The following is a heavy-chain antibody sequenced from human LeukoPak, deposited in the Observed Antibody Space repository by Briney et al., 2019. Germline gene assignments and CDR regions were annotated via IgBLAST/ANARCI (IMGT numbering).Heavy chain of an antibody. CDR1: GFTFSSYW. CDR3: ARDNYFDSSGYYYG. V-gene: IGHV3-7*01. J-gene: IGHJ4*02. Sequence: PGGSLRLSCAASGFTFSSYWMSWVRQAPGKGLEWVANIKQDGSEKYYVDSVKGRFTISRDNAKNSLYLQMNSLRAEDTAVYYCARDNYFDSSGYYYGWGQGTLVTVSS. CDR2: IKQDGSEK. D-gene: IGHD3-22*01.